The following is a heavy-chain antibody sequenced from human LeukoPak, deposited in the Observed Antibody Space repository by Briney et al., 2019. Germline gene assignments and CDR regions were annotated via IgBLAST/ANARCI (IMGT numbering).Heavy chain of an antibody. Sequence: ASVKVSCKASGYIFTSYGISWVRQAPGQGLEWMGWISAYNGNTNYAQKLQGRVTMTTDTSTSTAYMELRSLRSDDTAVYYCARVAGEYCSGGSCYPYYYYYGMDVWGQGTTVTVSS. D-gene: IGHD2-15*01. J-gene: IGHJ6*02. CDR3: ARVAGEYCSGGSCYPYYYYYGMDV. V-gene: IGHV1-18*01. CDR1: GYIFTSYG. CDR2: ISAYNGNT.